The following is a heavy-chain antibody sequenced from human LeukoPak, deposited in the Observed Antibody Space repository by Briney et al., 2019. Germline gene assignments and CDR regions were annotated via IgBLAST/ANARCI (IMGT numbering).Heavy chain of an antibody. V-gene: IGHV1-46*01. CDR1: GYTFTSYY. J-gene: IGHJ4*02. CDR3: ARGSINYNSGGYYDNPPLDY. Sequence: ASVEVSCKAPGYTFTSYYMNWVRRAPGQGLEWMGMINPSGGSTSYAQKFQGRVTMTRDTSTSTVYMELSSLRSEDTAVYYCARGSINYNSGGYYDNPPLDYWGQGTLVTVSS. D-gene: IGHD3-22*01. CDR2: INPSGGST.